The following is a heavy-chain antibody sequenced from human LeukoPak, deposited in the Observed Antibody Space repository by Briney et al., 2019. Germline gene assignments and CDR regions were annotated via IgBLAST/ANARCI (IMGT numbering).Heavy chain of an antibody. CDR3: ASDYYDSSGYYGWFDP. J-gene: IGHJ5*02. CDR1: GYTLTELS. V-gene: IGHV1-24*01. CDR2: FDPEDGET. D-gene: IGHD3-22*01. Sequence: ASVKVSCKVSGYTLTELSMHWVRQAPGKGLEWMGGFDPEDGETIYAQKFQGRVTMTEDTSTDTAYMELSSLRSEDTAVYYCASDYYDSSGYYGWFDPWGQGTLVTVSS.